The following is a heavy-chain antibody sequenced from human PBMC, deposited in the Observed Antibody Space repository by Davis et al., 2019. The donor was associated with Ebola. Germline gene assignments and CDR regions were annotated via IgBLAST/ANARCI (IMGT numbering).Heavy chain of an antibody. J-gene: IGHJ5*02. CDR1: GYTFSSYA. V-gene: IGHV3-23*01. CDR2: ISGSGGST. CDR3: AKYITTSPSRYFDP. Sequence: GGSLRLSCAASGYTFSSYAMSWVRQAPGKGLEWVSAISGSGGSTYYADSVKGRFTISRDNSKNTLYLQMNSLRAEDTAIYYCAKYITTSPSRYFDPWGQGTLVTVSS. D-gene: IGHD3-3*01.